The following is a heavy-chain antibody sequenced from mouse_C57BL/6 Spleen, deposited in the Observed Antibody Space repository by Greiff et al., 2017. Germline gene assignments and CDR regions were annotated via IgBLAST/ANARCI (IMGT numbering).Heavy chain of an antibody. CDR3: ARNLNYYGSSYGYFDV. Sequence: VQLQQSGAELARPGASVKLSCKASGYTFTSYGISWVKQRTGQGLEWTGEIYPRSGNTYYNEKFKGKATLTADKSSSTAYMELRSLTSEDSAVYFCARNLNYYGSSYGYFDVWGTGTTVTVSS. J-gene: IGHJ1*03. CDR2: IYPRSGNT. D-gene: IGHD1-1*01. V-gene: IGHV1-81*01. CDR1: GYTFTSYG.